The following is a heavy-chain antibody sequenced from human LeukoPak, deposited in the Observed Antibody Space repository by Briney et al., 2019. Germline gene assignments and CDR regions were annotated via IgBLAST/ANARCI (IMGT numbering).Heavy chain of an antibody. V-gene: IGHV1-69*05. J-gene: IGHJ6*03. CDR2: IIPIFGTA. Sequence: SVKVSCKASGGTFSSYAISWVRQAPGQGLEWMGGIIPIFGTANHAQKFQGRVTITTDESTSTAYMELSSLRSEDTAVYYCARDGNKMGSSYYYYYMDVWGKGTTVTVSS. CDR1: GGTFSSYA. D-gene: IGHD6-6*01. CDR3: ARDGNKMGSSYYYYYMDV.